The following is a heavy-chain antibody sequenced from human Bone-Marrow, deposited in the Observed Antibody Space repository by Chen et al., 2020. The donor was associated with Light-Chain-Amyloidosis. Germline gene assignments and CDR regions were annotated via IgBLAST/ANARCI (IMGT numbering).Heavy chain of an antibody. CDR2: INHSGDT. V-gene: IGHV4-34*01. CDR1: GGSLSGYY. J-gene: IGHJ6*02. Sequence: QVQLQQWGAGLLKPSETLSLTCGVYGGSLSGYYWRWNRQSPGKGLVWRGEINHSGDTKYNTSLRGRVTISVDTSKKQFSLRLNSVTAADTAVYYCVGQGYYSYSMDVWGQGTTVIVSS. CDR3: VGQGYYSYSMDV.